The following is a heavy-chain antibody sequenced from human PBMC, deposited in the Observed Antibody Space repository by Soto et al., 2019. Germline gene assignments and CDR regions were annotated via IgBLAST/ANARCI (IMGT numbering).Heavy chain of an antibody. D-gene: IGHD3-9*01. Sequence: SETLSLTCTVSGGSISGHYWIWIRQPPGEGMEWIGYIFYSGSTTYNNKPSLKSRVTISVDTSKNQFSLRLSSVTAADTAVYYCVRDYLLTGFDPWGQGPLATVS. CDR2: IFYSGST. J-gene: IGHJ5*02. CDR3: VRDYLLTGFDP. V-gene: IGHV4-59*11. CDR1: GGSISGHY.